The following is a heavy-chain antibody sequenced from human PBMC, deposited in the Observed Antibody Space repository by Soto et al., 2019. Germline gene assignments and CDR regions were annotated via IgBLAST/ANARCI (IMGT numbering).Heavy chain of an antibody. CDR2: ISAYNGNT. J-gene: IGHJ4*02. CDR3: AREDVPDTAMVQPLDY. V-gene: IGHV1-18*01. Sequence: VASVKVSCKASGYTFTSYGISWVRQAPGQGLEWMGWISAYNGNTNYAQKLQGRVTMTTDTSTSTAYMELRSLRSDDTAVYYCAREDVPDTAMVQPLDYWGQGTLVTVSS. D-gene: IGHD5-18*01. CDR1: GYTFTSYG.